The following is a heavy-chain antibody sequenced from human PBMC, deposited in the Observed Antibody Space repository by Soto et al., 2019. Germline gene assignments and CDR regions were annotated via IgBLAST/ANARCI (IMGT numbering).Heavy chain of an antibody. Sequence: ASVKAACKTSGYTFSDHGLASLRQTPEQRPEWMGWVSTYNTNTNYAQKFQGRVTMTTDTSTTTTSMELRSLRSDDTAVYYRARELNPDTSAYSSFAYWGQGPLLTVSS. V-gene: IGHV1-18*01. CDR1: GYTFSDHG. J-gene: IGHJ4*02. D-gene: IGHD3-22*01. CDR2: VSTYNTNT. CDR3: ARELNPDTSAYSSFAY.